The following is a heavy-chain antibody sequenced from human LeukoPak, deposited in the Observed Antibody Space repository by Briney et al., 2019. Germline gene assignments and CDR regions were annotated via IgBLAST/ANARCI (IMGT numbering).Heavy chain of an antibody. J-gene: IGHJ5*02. D-gene: IGHD2-2*01. CDR1: GFTFSSYW. Sequence: GGSLRLSCAASGFTFSSYWMSWVRQAPGKGLEWVANIEQDGSEKYYVDSVKGRLTISRDNAKNSLFLQMNSLRAEDTAVYYCARDHRGSTSCYSCSRWFDPWGQGTLVTVSS. V-gene: IGHV3-7*01. CDR3: ARDHRGSTSCYSCSRWFDP. CDR2: IEQDGSEK.